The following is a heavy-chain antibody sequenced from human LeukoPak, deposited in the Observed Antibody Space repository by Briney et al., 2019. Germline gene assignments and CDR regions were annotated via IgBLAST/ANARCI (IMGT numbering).Heavy chain of an antibody. V-gene: IGHV6-1*01. D-gene: IGHD6-6*01. J-gene: IGHJ5*02. Sequence: SQTLSLTCAISGDSVSSNSAAWNWIRQSPSRGLEWLGRTYYRSKWYNDYAVSVKSRITINPDTSKNQFSLKLSSVTAADTAVYYCARVPYSSSSVWFDPWGQGTLVTVSS. CDR1: GDSVSSNSAA. CDR3: ARVPYSSSSVWFDP. CDR2: TYYRSKWYN.